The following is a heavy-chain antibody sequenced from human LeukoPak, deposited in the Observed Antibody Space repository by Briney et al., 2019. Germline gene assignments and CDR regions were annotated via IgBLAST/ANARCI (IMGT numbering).Heavy chain of an antibody. CDR2: ISSSSSYM. CDR1: GFTFSSYS. J-gene: IGHJ4*02. D-gene: IGHD7-27*01. Sequence: GGSLRLSCAASGFTFSSYSMNWVRQAPGKGLEWVSSISSSSSYMYYADSVKGRFTISRDNAKNSLYLQMNSLRAADTAVYYCARDLAGLSDYWGQGTLVTVSS. CDR3: ARDLAGLSDY. V-gene: IGHV3-21*01.